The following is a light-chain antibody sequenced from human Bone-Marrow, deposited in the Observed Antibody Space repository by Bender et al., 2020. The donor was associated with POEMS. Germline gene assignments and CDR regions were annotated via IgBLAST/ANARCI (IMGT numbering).Light chain of an antibody. Sequence: QSALSQPASVSGSPGQSITISCTGTSSDVGNSVLVSWYQQHPGKPPKVIIYEDIRRSSGVSDRFSGSKSGNTASLTISGLQAEDEAEYHCCSYASGSTLVFGGGTKLTVL. J-gene: IGLJ2*01. V-gene: IGLV2-23*01. CDR1: SSDVGNSVL. CDR2: EDI. CDR3: CSYASGSTLV.